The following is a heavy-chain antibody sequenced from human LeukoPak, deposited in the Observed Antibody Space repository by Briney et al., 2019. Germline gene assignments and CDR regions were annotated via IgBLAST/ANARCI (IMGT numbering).Heavy chain of an antibody. V-gene: IGHV4-4*02. D-gene: IGHD6-13*01. CDR2: IYHSGST. Sequence: PSGTLSLTCAVSGGSISSSNWWSWVRQPPGKGLERIGEIYHSGSTNYNPSLKSRVTISVDKSKNQFSLKLSSVTAADTAVYYCASAAAAGTSGAEYFQHWGQGTLVTVSS. CDR3: ASAAAAGTSGAEYFQH. J-gene: IGHJ1*01. CDR1: GGSISSSNW.